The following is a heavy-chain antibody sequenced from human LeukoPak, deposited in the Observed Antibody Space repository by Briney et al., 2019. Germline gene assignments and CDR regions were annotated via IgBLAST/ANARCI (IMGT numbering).Heavy chain of an antibody. CDR1: GFTFSTFG. V-gene: IGHV3-23*01. J-gene: IGHJ5*02. CDR3: AKVLPGSSSPDP. CDR2: ISVSGGNT. D-gene: IGHD6-6*01. Sequence: GGSLRLPCAASGFTFSTFGMTWVRQAPGKGLEWVSDISVSGGNTYYADSVKGRFSISRDNSKNTMYLQMNSLRAEDTAVYYCAKVLPGSSSPDPWGQGTLVTVSS.